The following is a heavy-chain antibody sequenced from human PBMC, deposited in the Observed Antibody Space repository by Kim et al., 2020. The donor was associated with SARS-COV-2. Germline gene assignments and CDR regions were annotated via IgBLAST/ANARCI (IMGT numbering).Heavy chain of an antibody. CDR1: GFTFDDYA. CDR2: ISWNSGSI. J-gene: IGHJ4*02. CDR3: AKDRDAVALMYFDY. Sequence: GGSLRLSCAASGFTFDDYAMHWVRQAPGKGLEWVSGISWNSGSIGYADSVKGRFTISRDNAKNSLYLQMNSLRAEDTALYYCAKDRDAVALMYFDYWGQGTLVTVSS. V-gene: IGHV3-9*01. D-gene: IGHD2-8*01.